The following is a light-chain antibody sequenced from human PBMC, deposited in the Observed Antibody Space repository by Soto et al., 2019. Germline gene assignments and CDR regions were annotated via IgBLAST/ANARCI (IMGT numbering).Light chain of an antibody. J-gene: IGKJ5*01. CDR1: QSVRSD. V-gene: IGKV3-15*01. Sequence: EIVMTQSPATLSLSPGERATLSCRASQSVRSDLAWYQQKPGQAPRLLIYGASTRASGVPARFSGSGSGAEFTLIISSLQSEDFAVYYCQQRGDWPPITFGQGTRLEIK. CDR3: QQRGDWPPIT. CDR2: GAS.